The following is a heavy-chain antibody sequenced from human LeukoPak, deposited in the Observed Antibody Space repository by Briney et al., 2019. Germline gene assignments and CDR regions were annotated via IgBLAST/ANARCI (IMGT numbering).Heavy chain of an antibody. Sequence: GGSLRLSCSASGFTFSSYAMHWVRQAPGKGLEYVSAISSNGGSTYYADSVKGRFTISRDNSKNTLYLQMSSLRAEDTAVYYCVKARGYGSGRGYFDYWGQGTLVTVSS. V-gene: IGHV3-64D*06. D-gene: IGHD3-10*01. CDR2: ISSNGGST. J-gene: IGHJ4*02. CDR3: VKARGYGSGRGYFDY. CDR1: GFTFSSYA.